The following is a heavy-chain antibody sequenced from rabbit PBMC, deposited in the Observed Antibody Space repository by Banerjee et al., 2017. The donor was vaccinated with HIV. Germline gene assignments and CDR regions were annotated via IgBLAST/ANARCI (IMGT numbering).Heavy chain of an antibody. CDR3: ARGSL. Sequence: QQLVESGGGLVKPGASLTLTCTASGFSFSSSYYMSWVRQAPGKGLEWIAYIYAGSSGSTYYASWAKGRFTISKTSSTTVTLQMTSLTAADTATYFCARGSLWGQGTLVTVS. CDR1: GFSFSSSYY. CDR2: IYAGSSGST. J-gene: IGHJ3*01. V-gene: IGHV1S40*01.